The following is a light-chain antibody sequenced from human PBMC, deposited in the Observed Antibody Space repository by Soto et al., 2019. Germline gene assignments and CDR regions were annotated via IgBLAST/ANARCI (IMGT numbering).Light chain of an antibody. CDR2: SNN. CDR1: SSDIGRYT. Sequence: QSVLTQPPSASGTPGQRVTISCSGSSSDIGRYTVNWYQQLPGTAPKLLIYSNNQRPSGVPDRFSGSKSGTSASLAISGLQSEDEADYYCAAWDESLNGYVFGTGAKVTVL. V-gene: IGLV1-44*01. CDR3: AAWDESLNGYV. J-gene: IGLJ1*01.